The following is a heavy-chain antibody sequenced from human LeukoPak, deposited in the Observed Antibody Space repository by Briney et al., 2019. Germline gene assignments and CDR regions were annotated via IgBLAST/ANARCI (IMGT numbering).Heavy chain of an antibody. CDR3: ARQTGSGLFILP. J-gene: IGHJ4*02. V-gene: IGHV4-59*08. Sequence: SETLSLTCTVSGGSISPYYWSWIRQPPGKGLEWIGYIYYSGSTNYNPSLKSRVTISVDTSKNQFSLRLTSVTAADTAVYYCARQTGSGLFILPGGQGTLVTVSS. CDR2: IYYSGST. D-gene: IGHD3/OR15-3a*01. CDR1: GGSISPYY.